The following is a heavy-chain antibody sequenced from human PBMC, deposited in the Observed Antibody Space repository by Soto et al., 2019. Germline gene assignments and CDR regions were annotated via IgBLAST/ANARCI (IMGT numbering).Heavy chain of an antibody. V-gene: IGHV5-51*01. Sequence: GESLKISCKGSGYSFTSYWIGWVRQMPGKGLEWMGIIYPGDSDTRYSPPFQGQVTISADKSISTAYLQWSSLKASDTAMYYCARTAAAGKYYYGVDVWGQGTTVTVSS. D-gene: IGHD6-13*01. J-gene: IGHJ6*02. CDR3: ARTAAAGKYYYGVDV. CDR1: GYSFTSYW. CDR2: IYPGDSDT.